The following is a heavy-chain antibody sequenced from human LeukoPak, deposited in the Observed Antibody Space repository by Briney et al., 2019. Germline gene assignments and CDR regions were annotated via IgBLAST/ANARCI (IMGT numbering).Heavy chain of an antibody. CDR2: FYSSTRT. J-gene: IGHJ6*04. V-gene: IGHV4-61*09. CDR3: ARCMSELDYGDYAYYYHMDV. CDR1: GDSLTSGSRY. D-gene: IGHD4-17*01. Sequence: SQTLSLTCTVSGDSLTSGSRYWSWIRQPAGKGLEWIGHFYSSTRTTYNPSLESRVTISGDTAKNQFSLRLDSVTAADTAVYFCARCMSELDYGDYAYYYHMDVWGKGTTVTVSS.